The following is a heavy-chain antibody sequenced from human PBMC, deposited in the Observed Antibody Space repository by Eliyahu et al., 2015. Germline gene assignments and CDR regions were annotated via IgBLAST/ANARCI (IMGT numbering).Heavy chain of an antibody. CDR1: GFXXSSYE. J-gene: IGHJ4*02. D-gene: IGHD3-22*01. Sequence: EVQLVESGGGLVQPGGSLXLSCAASGFXXSSYEMNWVRQAPGKGLEWVSYISSSGSTIYYADSVKGRFTISRDNAKNSLYLQMNSLRAEDTAVYYCARDFRYYYDSPGGGWGQGTLVTVSS. CDR3: ARDFRYYYDSPGGG. V-gene: IGHV3-48*03. CDR2: ISSSGSTI.